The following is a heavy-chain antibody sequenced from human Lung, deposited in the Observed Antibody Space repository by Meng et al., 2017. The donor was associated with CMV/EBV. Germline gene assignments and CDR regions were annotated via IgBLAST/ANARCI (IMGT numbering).Heavy chain of an antibody. J-gene: IGHJ5*02. CDR3: ARLGGFLNWFDP. V-gene: IGHV4-31*03. CDR2: IYYSGST. Sequence: CTVSGESISSSAHYWTWTRQHPGKGLEWIGYIYYSGSTYSNPSLKSRVTISVETSKNQFSLRLISVTAADTAVYYCARLGGFLNWFDPWGQGTLVTVSS. D-gene: IGHD2-15*01. CDR1: GESISSSAHY.